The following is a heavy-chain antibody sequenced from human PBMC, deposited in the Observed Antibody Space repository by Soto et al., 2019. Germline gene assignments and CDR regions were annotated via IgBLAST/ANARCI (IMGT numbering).Heavy chain of an antibody. CDR3: TTARTTVKTRNAFDI. CDR1: GFTFSNAW. D-gene: IGHD4-17*01. Sequence: GGSLRLSCAASGFTFSNAWMSWVRQAPGKGLEWVGRIKSKTDGGTTDYAAPVKGRFTISRDDSKNTLYLQMNCLKTEDTAVYYCTTARTTVKTRNAFDIWGQGTMVTVSS. J-gene: IGHJ3*02. CDR2: IKSKTDGGTT. V-gene: IGHV3-15*01.